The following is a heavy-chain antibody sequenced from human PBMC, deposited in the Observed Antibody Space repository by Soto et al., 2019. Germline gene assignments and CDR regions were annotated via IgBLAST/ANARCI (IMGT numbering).Heavy chain of an antibody. D-gene: IGHD4-17*01. CDR1: GFTFSDYY. V-gene: IGHV3-11*06. CDR3: AREGRGSTVTKADVY. J-gene: IGHJ4*02. Sequence: LRLSCAASGFTFSDYYMSWIRQAPGKGLEWVSYISSSSSYTNYADSVKGRFTISRDNAKNSLYLQMNSLRAEDTAVYYCAREGRGSTVTKADVYWGQGTLVTVSS. CDR2: ISSSSSYT.